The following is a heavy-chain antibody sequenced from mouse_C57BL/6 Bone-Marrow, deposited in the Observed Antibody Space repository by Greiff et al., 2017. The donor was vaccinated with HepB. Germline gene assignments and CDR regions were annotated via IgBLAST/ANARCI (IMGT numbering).Heavy chain of an antibody. CDR1: GYTFTDYY. CDR3: ARSRYGYDGVYWYFDV. J-gene: IGHJ1*03. V-gene: IGHV1-76*01. Sequence: QVQLQQSGAELVRPGASVKLSCKASGYTFTDYYINWVKQRPGQGLEWIARIYPGSGNTYYNEKFKGKATLTAEKSSSTAYMQLSSLTSEDSAVYFCARSRYGYDGVYWYFDVWGTGTTVTVSS. D-gene: IGHD2-2*01. CDR2: IYPGSGNT.